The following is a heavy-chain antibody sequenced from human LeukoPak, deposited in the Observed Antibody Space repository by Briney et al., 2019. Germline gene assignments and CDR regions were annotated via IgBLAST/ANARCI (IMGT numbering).Heavy chain of an antibody. J-gene: IGHJ4*02. V-gene: IGHV3-48*03. Sequence: PGGSLRLSCAASGFTFSSYEMNWVRQAPGKGLEWVSYISSSGSTTYYADSVKGRFTISRDNAKNSLYLQMNSLRAEDTAVYYCARDQERRGGATVDYWGQGTLVTVSS. CDR2: ISSSGSTT. CDR3: ARDQERRGGATVDY. CDR1: GFTFSSYE. D-gene: IGHD1-26*01.